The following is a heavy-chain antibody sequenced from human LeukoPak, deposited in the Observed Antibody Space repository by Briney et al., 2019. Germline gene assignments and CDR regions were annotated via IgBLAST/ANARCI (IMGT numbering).Heavy chain of an antibody. V-gene: IGHV4-59*12. Sequence: SETLSLTCTVSGGSISAYYWFWIRQPPGKGLEYIGHIYNRGSTDYNPSLKSRVTISADTSNNQFSLKLSSVTAADTAVYYCARDLVPAAMDYYYYYYMDVWGKGTTVTVSS. J-gene: IGHJ6*03. CDR3: ARDLVPAAMDYYYYYYMDV. CDR2: IYNRGST. D-gene: IGHD2-2*01. CDR1: GGSISAYY.